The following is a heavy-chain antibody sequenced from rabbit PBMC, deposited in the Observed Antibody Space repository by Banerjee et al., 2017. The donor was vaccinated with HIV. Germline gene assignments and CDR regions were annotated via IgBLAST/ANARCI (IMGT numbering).Heavy chain of an antibody. CDR2: IVTDTANT. J-gene: IGHJ4*01. CDR1: GFSFSNKYV. Sequence: QEQLEESGGDLVKPEGSLTLTCTASGFSFSNKYVMCWVRQAPGKGLELIACIVTDTANTYYVNWAKGRFTIAKTSSTTVTLQMTSLTAADTATYFCAREEYVGYGYANLWGPGTLVTVS. D-gene: IGHD6-1*01. V-gene: IGHV1S45*01. CDR3: AREEYVGYGYANL.